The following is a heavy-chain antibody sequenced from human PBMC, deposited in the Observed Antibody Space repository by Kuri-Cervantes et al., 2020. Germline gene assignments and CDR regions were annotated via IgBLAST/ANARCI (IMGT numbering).Heavy chain of an antibody. CDR1: GDSISSSIYY. V-gene: IGHV4-39*07. CDR3: ARDKTYSSGRRSHFDY. J-gene: IGHJ4*02. CDR2: IYYSGST. D-gene: IGHD6-19*01. Sequence: SETLSLTCTVSGDSISSSIYYWGWIRQPPGKGLEWIGSIYYSGSTNYNPSLKSRVTISVDTSKNQFSLKLSSVTAADTAVCYCARDKTYSSGRRSHFDYWGQGTLVTVSS.